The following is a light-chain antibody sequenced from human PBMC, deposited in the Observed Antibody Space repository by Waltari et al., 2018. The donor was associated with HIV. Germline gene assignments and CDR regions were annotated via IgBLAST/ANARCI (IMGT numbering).Light chain of an antibody. V-gene: IGKV3-20*01. CDR1: QSVSSRY. CDR3: QQYGHSPLT. CDR2: VAS. J-gene: IGKJ4*01. Sequence: EIVLTQSPGTLSLSPGERATLPCRASQSVSSRYLARYQQKPGQPPRLLIYVASSRATGIPDRFSGSGSGTDFTLTISRLEPEDFALYYCQQYGHSPLTFGGGTKVEIK.